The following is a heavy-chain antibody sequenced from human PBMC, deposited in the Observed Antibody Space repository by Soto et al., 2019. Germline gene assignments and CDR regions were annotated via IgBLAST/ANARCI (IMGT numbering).Heavy chain of an antibody. D-gene: IGHD4-17*01. V-gene: IGHV3-11*06. CDR2: ISSGSSYT. J-gene: IGHJ6*02. Sequence: WGSLRLSCAASGFTFSDYYMSWIRQAPGKGLEWVSYISSGSSYTNYADSVKGRFTISRDNAKNSLYLQMNSLRAEDTAVYYCARDLYGDYPYGMDVWGQGTTVTVSS. CDR1: GFTFSDYY. CDR3: ARDLYGDYPYGMDV.